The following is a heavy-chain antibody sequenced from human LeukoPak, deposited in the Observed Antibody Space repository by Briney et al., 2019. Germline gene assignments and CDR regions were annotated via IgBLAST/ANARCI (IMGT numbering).Heavy chain of an antibody. V-gene: IGHV3-21*01. CDR2: ISGTSNFI. J-gene: IGHJ3*02. Sequence: ETLSLTCTVSGGSISSSSYYWGWIRQAPGKGLEWVSSISGTSNFIYYADSVKGRFTVSRDNGKNSLFLRMSSLRAEDTAVYYCASEMATISRDAFDIWGQGTMVTVSS. CDR3: ASEMATISRDAFDI. CDR1: GGSISSSS. D-gene: IGHD5-24*01.